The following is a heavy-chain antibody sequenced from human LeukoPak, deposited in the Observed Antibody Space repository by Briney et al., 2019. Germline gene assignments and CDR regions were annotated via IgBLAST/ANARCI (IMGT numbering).Heavy chain of an antibody. CDR1: GFTFSSYA. CDR2: ISGSGGST. V-gene: IGHV3-23*01. CDR3: AKDPDSSGWYFGAGVFDY. D-gene: IGHD6-19*01. Sequence: GGSLRLSCAASGFTFSSYAMSWVRQAPGKGLEWVSAISGSGGSTYYADSVKGRFTISRDNSKNTLYLQTNSLRAEDTAVYYCAKDPDSSGWYFGAGVFDYWGQGTLVTVSS. J-gene: IGHJ4*02.